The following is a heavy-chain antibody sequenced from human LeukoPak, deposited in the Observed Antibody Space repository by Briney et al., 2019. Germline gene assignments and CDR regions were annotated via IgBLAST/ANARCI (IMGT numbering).Heavy chain of an antibody. V-gene: IGHV4-38-2*02. CDR3: ARDVTTLVAFDT. CDR1: GYSISSGYY. CDR2: IYHSGST. J-gene: IGHJ3*02. Sequence: SETLSLTCTVSGYSISSGYYWGWIRQPPGKGLEWIGSIYHSGSTYYNPSLKSRVTISVDTSKNQFSLKLSSVTAADTAVYYCARDVTTLVAFDTWGQGTMVTVSS. D-gene: IGHD6-13*01.